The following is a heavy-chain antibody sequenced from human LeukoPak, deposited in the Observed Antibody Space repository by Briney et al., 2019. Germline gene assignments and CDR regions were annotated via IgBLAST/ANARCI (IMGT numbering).Heavy chain of an antibody. D-gene: IGHD2-8*02. V-gene: IGHV5-51*01. CDR2: IYPGDSDT. Sequence: GESLKISCKGSGYTFTSYWIGWVRQMAGKGLELMGIIYPGDSDTRYSPSFQGQVTISADKSISTAYLQWSSLKASDTAMYYCARPVLGYYFDYWGQGTLVTVSS. J-gene: IGHJ4*02. CDR3: ARPVLGYYFDY. CDR1: GYTFTSYW.